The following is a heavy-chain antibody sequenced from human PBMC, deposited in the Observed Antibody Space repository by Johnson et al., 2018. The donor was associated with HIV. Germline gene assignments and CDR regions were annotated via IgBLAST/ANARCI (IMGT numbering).Heavy chain of an antibody. V-gene: IGHV3-9*01. CDR2: ISWNSGSI. CDR3: ARDPPGRAFDV. J-gene: IGHJ3*01. CDR1: GFTFDDYA. Sequence: VQLVESGGGLVQPGRSLRLSCAASGFTFDDYAMHWVRQAPGKGLEWVSGISWNSGSIGYADSVKGRFTISRDNAKNSLYLQMNSLRAEDTAIYYCARDPPGRAFDVWGLGTTVTVSS.